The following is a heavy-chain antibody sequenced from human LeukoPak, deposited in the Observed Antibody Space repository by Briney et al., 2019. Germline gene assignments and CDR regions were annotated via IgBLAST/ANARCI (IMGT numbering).Heavy chain of an antibody. V-gene: IGHV4-59*01. CDR3: ARDRGYGDSWDFDL. CDR1: GGSISSYY. Sequence: SETLSLTCTVSGGSISSYYWSWIRQPPGKGLEWIGYIYYSGSTNYNPSLKSRVTISVDTSKNQFSQKLSSVTAADTAVYYCARDRGYGDSWDFDLWGRGTLVTVSS. CDR2: IYYSGST. D-gene: IGHD4-17*01. J-gene: IGHJ2*01.